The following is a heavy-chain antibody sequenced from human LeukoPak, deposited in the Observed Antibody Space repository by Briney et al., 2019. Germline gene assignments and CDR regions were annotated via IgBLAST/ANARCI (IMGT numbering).Heavy chain of an antibody. D-gene: IGHD2-2*01. J-gene: IGHJ6*03. CDR2: IIPIFGTA. CDR3: ARHDYIVVVPAVYYYYYMDV. Sequence: SVKVSCKASGGTFSSYAISWVRQAPGQGLEWMGGIIPIFGTANYAQKFQGRVTITADESTSTAYMELSSLRSEDTAVYYCARHDYIVVVPAVYYYYYMDVWGKGTTVTASS. CDR1: GGTFSSYA. V-gene: IGHV1-69*01.